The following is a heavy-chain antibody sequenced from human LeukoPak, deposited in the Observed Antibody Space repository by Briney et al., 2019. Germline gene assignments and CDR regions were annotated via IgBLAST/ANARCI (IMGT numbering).Heavy chain of an antibody. Sequence: GGSLRLSCAASGFTFSSYVMTWVRQAPGKGLEWVSVVSGGSTFYADSVKGRFTISRDNSKNTLYLQVNSLRAEDTAVYYCAKRAVAEYYFDYWGQGTLVTVSS. J-gene: IGHJ4*02. V-gene: IGHV3-23*01. D-gene: IGHD6-19*01. CDR2: VSGGST. CDR1: GFTFSSYV. CDR3: AKRAVAEYYFDY.